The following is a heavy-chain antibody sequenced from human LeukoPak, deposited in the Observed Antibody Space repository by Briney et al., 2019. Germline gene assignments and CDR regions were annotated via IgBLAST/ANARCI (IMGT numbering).Heavy chain of an antibody. CDR2: IYYSGST. V-gene: IGHV4-59*01. CDR3: ASVPAGPPYYYMNV. CDR1: GGSISNYY. J-gene: IGHJ6*03. Sequence: SETLSLTCTVSGGSISNYYWSWIRQPPGKGLEWIGYIYYSGSTNYNPSLKSRVTISVDTSKNQFSLKLSSVTAADTAVYYCASVPAGPPYYYMNVWGKGTTVTVSS.